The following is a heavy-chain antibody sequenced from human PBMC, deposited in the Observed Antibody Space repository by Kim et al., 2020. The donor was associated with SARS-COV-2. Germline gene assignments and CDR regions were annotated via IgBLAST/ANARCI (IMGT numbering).Heavy chain of an antibody. CDR1: GFTFSSYG. V-gene: IGHV3-7*01. CDR3: ARDFVLPYFDY. J-gene: IGHJ4*02. Sequence: GGSLRLSCAASGFTFSSYGMSWVRQAPGKGLEWVANIKQDGSEKYYVDSVKGRFTISRDNAKNSLYLQMNSLRAEDTAVYYCARDFVLPYFDYWGQGTLVTVSS. CDR2: IKQDGSEK. D-gene: IGHD6-6*01.